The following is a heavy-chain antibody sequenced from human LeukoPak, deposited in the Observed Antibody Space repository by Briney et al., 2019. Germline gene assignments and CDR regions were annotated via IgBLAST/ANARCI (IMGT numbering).Heavy chain of an antibody. Sequence: GSLRLSCAASGFTFSSYAMSWVRQAPGEGLEWVSAISGSGGSTYYADSVKGRFTISRDNAKNSLSLQMNSLRAEDTAVYYCVRDGGVSGYDLLDYWGQGTLVTVSS. CDR1: GFTFSSYA. CDR2: ISGSGGST. J-gene: IGHJ4*02. D-gene: IGHD5-12*01. CDR3: VRDGGVSGYDLLDY. V-gene: IGHV3-23*01.